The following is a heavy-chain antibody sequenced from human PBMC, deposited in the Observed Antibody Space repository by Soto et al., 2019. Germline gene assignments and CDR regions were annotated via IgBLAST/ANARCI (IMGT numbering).Heavy chain of an antibody. CDR2: IYYSGST. Sequence: SETLSLTCTVSGGSISSSSYYWGWIRQPPGKGLEWIGSIYYSGSTYYNPSLKSRVTISVDTSKNQFSLKLSSVTAADTAVYYCARLGLVATIPFDYWGQGTLVTVSS. CDR3: ARLGLVATIPFDY. V-gene: IGHV4-39*01. J-gene: IGHJ4*02. CDR1: GGSISSSSYY. D-gene: IGHD5-12*01.